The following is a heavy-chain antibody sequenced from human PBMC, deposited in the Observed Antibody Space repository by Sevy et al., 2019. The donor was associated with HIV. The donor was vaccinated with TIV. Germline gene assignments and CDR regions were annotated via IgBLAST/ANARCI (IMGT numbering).Heavy chain of an antibody. V-gene: IGHV4-39*02. CDR2: IYFSGSD. J-gene: IGHJ4*02. CDR3: AREGPRIAQFDN. Sequence: SETLSLTCTVSGASISSNTYYWGWIRQPPGKDLDWIGSIYFSGSDYYNPSLKGLATISVDNSKNQLYLKVRSVTATDTAVYYCAREGPRIAQFDNWGQGTLVTVSS. D-gene: IGHD6-13*01. CDR1: GASISSNTYY.